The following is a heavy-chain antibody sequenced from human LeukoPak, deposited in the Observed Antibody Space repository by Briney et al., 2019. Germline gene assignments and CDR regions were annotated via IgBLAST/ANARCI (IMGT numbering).Heavy chain of an antibody. J-gene: IGHJ4*02. Sequence: PSQTLSLTCIVSGGSISSGSYYWSWIRQPAGKELEWIGRIYTSGSTNYNPSLKSRVTIPVDTTKHQFSLKLSSVTAADRAVYYGARVTAALAFDYWGQGNLVTVSS. CDR3: ARVTAALAFDY. CDR2: IYTSGST. CDR1: GGSISSGSYY. D-gene: IGHD2-2*01. V-gene: IGHV4-61*02.